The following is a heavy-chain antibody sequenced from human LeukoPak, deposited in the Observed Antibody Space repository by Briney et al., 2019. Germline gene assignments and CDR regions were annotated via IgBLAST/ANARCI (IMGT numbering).Heavy chain of an antibody. CDR2: IRRKAYGGTT. CDR3: TRDGGSGSYYNWFDP. D-gene: IGHD3-10*01. Sequence: PGGSLRLSCTASGFTFSNYWMNWVRQAPGKGLEWVGFIRRKAYGGTTEYAASVKGRFTISRDDSKSIAYLQMNSLKTEDTAVYYCTRDGGSGSYYNWFDPWGQGTLVTVSS. V-gene: IGHV3-49*04. J-gene: IGHJ5*02. CDR1: GFTFSNYW.